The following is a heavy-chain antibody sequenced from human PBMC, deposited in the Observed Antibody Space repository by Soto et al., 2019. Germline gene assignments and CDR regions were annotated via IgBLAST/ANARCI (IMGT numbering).Heavy chain of an antibody. CDR3: AKSDIVVVVATTFDY. Sequence: QVQLVESGGGVVQPGRSLRLSCAASGFTFTSYGMHWVRQAPGKGLEWVAVISYDGSNKYYADSVKGRFTISRDNSXTTLYLQMNSLRAEDTAVYYCAKSDIVVVVATTFDYWGQGTLVTVSS. CDR2: ISYDGSNK. J-gene: IGHJ4*02. D-gene: IGHD2-15*01. V-gene: IGHV3-30*18. CDR1: GFTFTSYG.